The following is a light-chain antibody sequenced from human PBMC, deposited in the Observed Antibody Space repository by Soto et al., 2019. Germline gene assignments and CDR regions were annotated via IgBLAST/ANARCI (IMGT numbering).Light chain of an antibody. V-gene: IGKV1-5*03. CDR1: QSISSW. Sequence: DIQMTQSPSTLSASVGDRVTITCRASQSISSWLAWYQQKPGRAPKLLIYTASSLESGVPSRFSGSGSGTEFTLTISSLQPDDFATYYCQQYSSYPYTFGQGTRLEIK. CDR2: TAS. CDR3: QQYSSYPYT. J-gene: IGKJ5*01.